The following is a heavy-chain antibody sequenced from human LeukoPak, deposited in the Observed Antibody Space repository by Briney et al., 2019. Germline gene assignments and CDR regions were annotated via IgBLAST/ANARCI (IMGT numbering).Heavy chain of an antibody. CDR1: GFSISSYY. CDR3: ARVGGGSGSYYPLDY. D-gene: IGHD3-10*01. Sequence: SETLSLTCSVSGFSISSYYWTWIRQPPGKGLEWIGYISYSGSTNYNPSLKSRVTISVDSSKSQFSLRLSSVTAADTAVYYCARVGGGSGSYYPLDYWGQGTLVTVSS. J-gene: IGHJ4*02. V-gene: IGHV4-59*01. CDR2: ISYSGST.